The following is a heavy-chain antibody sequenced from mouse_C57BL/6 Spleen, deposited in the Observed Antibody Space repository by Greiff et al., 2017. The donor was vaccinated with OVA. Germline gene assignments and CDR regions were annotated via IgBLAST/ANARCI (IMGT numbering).Heavy chain of an antibody. CDR1: GYSFTSYY. CDR3: ARGRGSTYYFDY. Sequence: QVQLKESGPELVKPGASVKISCKASGYSFTSYYIHWVKQRPGQGLEWIGWIYPGSGNTKYNEKFKGKATLTADTSSSTAYMQLSSLTSEDSAVYYCARGRGSTYYFDYWGQGTTLTGSS. J-gene: IGHJ2*01. V-gene: IGHV1-66*01. D-gene: IGHD5-1*01. CDR2: IYPGSGNT.